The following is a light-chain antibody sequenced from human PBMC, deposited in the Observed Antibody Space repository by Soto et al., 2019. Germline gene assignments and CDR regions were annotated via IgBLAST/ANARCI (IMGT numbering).Light chain of an antibody. CDR2: DAS. Sequence: DIQMTQSPSTLSASVGDRVTITCRASQSISSWLAWYQQKPGKAPKLLIYDASSLESGVPSRFSGSGSGTEFTLTISSLQHDDSATYFSQQYDTHLWAFGQGIKVDIX. J-gene: IGKJ1*01. CDR1: QSISSW. CDR3: QQYDTHLWA. V-gene: IGKV1-5*01.